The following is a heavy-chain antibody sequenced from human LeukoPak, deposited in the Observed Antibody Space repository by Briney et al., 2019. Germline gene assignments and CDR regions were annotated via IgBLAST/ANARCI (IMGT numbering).Heavy chain of an antibody. CDR3: ARHSRNTMIVVGYYFAY. Sequence: PGGSLRLSCAASGFTFRNDAMNWVRQAPGKGLEWVSFIRSSSTYIYYADWVKGRFTISRETAKHSLYLQMNSLRAEDTAAYHCARHSRNTMIVVGYYFAYWGQGALVTVPS. CDR2: IRSSSTYI. V-gene: IGHV3-21*01. CDR1: GFTFRNDA. J-gene: IGHJ4*02. D-gene: IGHD3-22*01.